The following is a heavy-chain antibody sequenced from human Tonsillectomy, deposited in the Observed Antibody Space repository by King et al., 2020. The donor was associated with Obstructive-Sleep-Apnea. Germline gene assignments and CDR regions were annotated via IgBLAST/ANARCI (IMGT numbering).Heavy chain of an antibody. CDR2: IYCDDDK. CDR3: AHRSSGGPSGFDY. V-gene: IGHV2-5*02. Sequence: TLKESGPTLVKPTQTLTLTCTFSGFSLSTSGVGVGWIRQAPGKALEWLALIYCDDDKRYSPSLKSWLTIPKDTSENQVVLTMTNIDPLDKATYYCAHRSSGGPSGFDYWGQGTLVTVSS. J-gene: IGHJ4*02. D-gene: IGHD2-15*01. CDR1: GFSLSTSGVG.